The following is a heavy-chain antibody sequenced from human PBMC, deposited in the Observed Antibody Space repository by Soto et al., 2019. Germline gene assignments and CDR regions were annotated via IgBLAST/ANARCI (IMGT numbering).Heavy chain of an antibody. V-gene: IGHV5-51*01. D-gene: IGHD6-13*01. J-gene: IGHJ3*02. CDR3: ARGIWQQLEPAFDI. CDR1: GYSFTSYW. Sequence: GESLKISCKGSGYSFTSYWIGWVRQMPGKGLEWMGIIYPGDSNTRYSPSLQGQVTISVDKSISTAYLQWSSLKATDTAMYYCARGIWQQLEPAFDIWGQGTMVTVSS. CDR2: IYPGDSNT.